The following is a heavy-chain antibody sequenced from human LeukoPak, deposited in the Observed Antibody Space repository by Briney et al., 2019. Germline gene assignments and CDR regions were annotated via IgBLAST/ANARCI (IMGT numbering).Heavy chain of an antibody. D-gene: IGHD6-19*01. CDR1: GFTFSSYA. V-gene: IGHV3-30-3*01. CDR2: ISYDGSNK. CDR3: ARVGSVWNFDC. J-gene: IGHJ4*02. Sequence: GGSLRLSCAASGFTFSSYAMHWVRQAPGKGLEWVAVISYDGSNKYYADSVKGRFTISRDNSKNTLYLHMNSLRDEDTAVYYCARVGSVWNFDCWGQGTLVTISS.